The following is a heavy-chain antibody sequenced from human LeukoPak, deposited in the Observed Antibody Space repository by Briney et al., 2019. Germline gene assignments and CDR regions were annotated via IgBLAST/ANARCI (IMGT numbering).Heavy chain of an antibody. V-gene: IGHV4-59*01. CDR3: ARAGKSLYSITTWMDY. J-gene: IGHJ4*02. CDR2: IYYGGST. D-gene: IGHD6-13*01. Sequence: AETLSLTCTVSGVSISSYYWSWIRQPPGKGLEWIGYIYYGGSTYYDPSLKSRFTISGDTSKNTFSLQLSSVTAADTAVYYCARAGKSLYSITTWMDYWGQGTLVTVSS. CDR1: GVSISSYY.